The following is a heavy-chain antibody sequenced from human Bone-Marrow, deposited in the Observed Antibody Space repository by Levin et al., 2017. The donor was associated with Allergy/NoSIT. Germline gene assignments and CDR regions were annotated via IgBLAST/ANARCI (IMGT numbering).Heavy chain of an antibody. V-gene: IGHV1-2*02. CDR1: GYTFTGYY. J-gene: IGHJ4*02. Sequence: GGSLRLSCKASGYTFTGYYMHWVRQAPGQGLEWMGWINPNSGGTNYAQKFQGRVTMTRDTSISTAYMELSRLRSDDTAVYYCAREVKSDYYFDYWGQGTLVTVSS. CDR2: INPNSGGT. CDR3: AREVKSDYYFDY. D-gene: IGHD2-21*02.